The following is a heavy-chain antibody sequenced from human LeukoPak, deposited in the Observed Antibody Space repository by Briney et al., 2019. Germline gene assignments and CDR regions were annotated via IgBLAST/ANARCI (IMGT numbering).Heavy chain of an antibody. Sequence: ASVKVSCKASGYTFTSYGISWVRQAPGQGLEWMGWISAYNGNTNYAQKLQGRVTMTTDTSTSTAYMELRSLRSDDTAVYYCARDSRPYGSGSYPCDYWGQGTLVTVSS. CDR3: ARDSRPYGSGSYPCDY. CDR2: ISAYNGNT. D-gene: IGHD3-10*01. CDR1: GYTFTSYG. J-gene: IGHJ4*02. V-gene: IGHV1-18*01.